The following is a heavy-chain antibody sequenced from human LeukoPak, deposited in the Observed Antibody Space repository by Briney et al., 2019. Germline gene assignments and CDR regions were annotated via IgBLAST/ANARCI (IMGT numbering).Heavy chain of an antibody. CDR3: ARLDRSGYEMGGTWFDP. J-gene: IGHJ5*02. D-gene: IGHD3-22*01. CDR2: INHSGST. CDR1: GGSFSGYY. Sequence: SETLSLTCAVYGGSFSGYYWSWIRQPPGKGLEWIGEINHSGSTNYDSSLKSRVTISVETSKNQFSLKLSSVTAADTAVYYCARLDRSGYEMGGTWFDPWGQGTLVTVSS. V-gene: IGHV4-34*01.